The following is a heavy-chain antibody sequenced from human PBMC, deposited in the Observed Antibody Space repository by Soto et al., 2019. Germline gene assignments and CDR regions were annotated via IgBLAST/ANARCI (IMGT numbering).Heavy chain of an antibody. V-gene: IGHV4-39*01. CDR3: ARAQPIPYDFWSGYSVYYYYYGMDV. J-gene: IGHJ6*02. D-gene: IGHD3-3*01. Sequence: SETLSLTCTVSGGSISSSSYYWGWIRQPPGKGLEWIGSIYYSGGTYYNPSLKSRVTISVDTSKNQFSLKLSSVTAADTAVYYCARAQPIPYDFWSGYSVYYYYYGMDVWGQGTTVTVSS. CDR1: GGSISSSSYY. CDR2: IYYSGGT.